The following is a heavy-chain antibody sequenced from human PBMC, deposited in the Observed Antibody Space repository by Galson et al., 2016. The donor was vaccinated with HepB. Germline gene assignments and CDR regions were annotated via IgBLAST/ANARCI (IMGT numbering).Heavy chain of an antibody. CDR1: GFNFSIYT. CDR3: ARVGPPGHFDY. D-gene: IGHD3-10*01. J-gene: IGHJ4*02. Sequence: SLRLSCAASGFNFSIYTINWVRQAPGEGLEWVSSISSSTSYIYYADSMKGRFTISRDNAKNSLYLQMSSLRAEDTAVYYCARVGPPGHFDYWGQGTLVTVSS. CDR2: ISSSTSYI. V-gene: IGHV3-21*01.